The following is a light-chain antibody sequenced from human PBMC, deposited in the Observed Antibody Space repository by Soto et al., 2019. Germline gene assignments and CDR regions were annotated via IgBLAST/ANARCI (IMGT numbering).Light chain of an antibody. Sequence: EIVLTQSPGTLSLSPGERATLSCRASQSVSSSYLAWYQQKPGQAPRLLIYGASSRATGIPDRFSGSGSRTDFTLTISRLEPEDFAVHYCQQYGSSPRTFGQGTRLEIK. J-gene: IGKJ5*01. CDR3: QQYGSSPRT. CDR1: QSVSSSY. V-gene: IGKV3-20*01. CDR2: GAS.